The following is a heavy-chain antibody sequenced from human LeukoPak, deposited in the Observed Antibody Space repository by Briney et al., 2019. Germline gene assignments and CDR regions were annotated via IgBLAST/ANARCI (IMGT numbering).Heavy chain of an antibody. J-gene: IGHJ4*02. Sequence: GALRLSCAASGFTFSSHAMSWVRQAPGKGLEWVSTLSGSGGNAYYADSVKGRVTISRDNSKNTLYLQMNSLRAEDTAVYHCAKGSYYYDSADYFDYWGQGTLVTVSS. V-gene: IGHV3-23*01. CDR2: LSGSGGNA. D-gene: IGHD3-22*01. CDR3: AKGSYYYDSADYFDY. CDR1: GFTFSSHA.